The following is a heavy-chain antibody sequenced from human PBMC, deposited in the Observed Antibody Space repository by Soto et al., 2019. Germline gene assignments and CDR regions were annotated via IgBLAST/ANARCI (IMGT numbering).Heavy chain of an antibody. CDR2: IYPGDSDA. D-gene: IGHD3-10*01. V-gene: IGHV5-51*01. J-gene: IGHJ4*02. CDR3: ARQGGEYNTMSDY. CDR1: GYTFSKYW. Sequence: GESLKISCKGSGYTFSKYWIGWVRQTPGKGLEWMGMIYPGDSDARYSPSFEDQVTFSVDKSINTAYLQWNSLKASDTAMYYCARQGGEYNTMSDYWGQGTLVTVSS.